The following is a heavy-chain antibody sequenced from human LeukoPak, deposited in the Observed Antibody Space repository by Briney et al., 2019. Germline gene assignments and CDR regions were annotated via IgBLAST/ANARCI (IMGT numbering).Heavy chain of an antibody. D-gene: IGHD3-9*01. J-gene: IGHJ6*03. CDR3: ARTSQGILTAYYYYMDV. CDR1: EFTFSSYW. V-gene: IGHV4-34*01. Sequence: GSLRLSCAASEFTFSSYWMSWVRQAPGKGLEWIGEINHSGSTNYNPSLKSRVTISVDTSKNQFSLKLSSVTAADTAVYYCARTSQGILTAYYYYMDVWGKGTTVTISS. CDR2: INHSGST.